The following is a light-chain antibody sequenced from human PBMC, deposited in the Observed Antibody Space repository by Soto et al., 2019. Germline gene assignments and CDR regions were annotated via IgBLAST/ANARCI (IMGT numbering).Light chain of an antibody. CDR1: QSVTSNY. J-gene: IGKJ1*01. V-gene: IGKV3-20*01. Sequence: EIVLTQSPGTLSLSPGERATLSCRASQSVTSNYLAWYQQKPGRAPRLLFFGASIRASGIPDRFSGSGSGTDFTLTISRLEPEDFAVYNCQQYGTSPTTFGQGTSVEIK. CDR3: QQYGTSPTT. CDR2: GAS.